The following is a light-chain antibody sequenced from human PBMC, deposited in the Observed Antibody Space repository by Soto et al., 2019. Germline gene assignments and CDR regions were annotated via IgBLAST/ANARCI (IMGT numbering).Light chain of an antibody. CDR1: SSDVGSYNR. J-gene: IGLJ1*01. CDR2: EVS. Sequence: QSVLTQPASVSGSPGQSITISCTGTSSDVGSYNRVSWYQQHPGEAPKLVIYEVSNRPSGVSNRFSGSKSGNTASLTISGLQAEDEADYYCCSLKTSSTYVSGSGTKVTVL. CDR3: CSLKTSSTYV. V-gene: IGLV2-14*01.